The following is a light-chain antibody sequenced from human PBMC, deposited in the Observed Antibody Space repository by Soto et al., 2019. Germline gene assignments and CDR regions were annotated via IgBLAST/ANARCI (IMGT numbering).Light chain of an antibody. J-gene: IGKJ4*01. V-gene: IGKV1-9*01. CDR1: QTITTY. CDR3: QQLESYPST. Sequence: ESQITQSPSSLSASVGDRVTITCRASQTITTYLNWYQHKPGKAPKLLIYAASTLQSGAPSRFSGSGSGTDFTLTISSLQPEDFATYYCQQLESYPSTLGGGTKVDTK. CDR2: AAS.